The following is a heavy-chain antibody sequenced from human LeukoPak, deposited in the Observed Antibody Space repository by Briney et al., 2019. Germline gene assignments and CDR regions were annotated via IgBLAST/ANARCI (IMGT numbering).Heavy chain of an antibody. CDR3: ARGGSASHPFDY. CDR2: INHSGST. D-gene: IGHD2-2*01. J-gene: IGHJ4*02. Sequence: PSETLSLTCAVSGYSISSGYYWGWIRQPPGKGLEWIGEINHSGSTNYNPSLKSRVTISVDTSKNQFSLKLSSVTAADTAVYYCARGGSASHPFDYWGQGTLVTVSS. CDR1: GYSISSGYY. V-gene: IGHV4-38-2*01.